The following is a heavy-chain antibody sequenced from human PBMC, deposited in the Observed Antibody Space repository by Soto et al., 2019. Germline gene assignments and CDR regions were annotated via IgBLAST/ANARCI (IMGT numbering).Heavy chain of an antibody. D-gene: IGHD5-12*01. CDR3: AKEGSVVATTPDFDY. CDR2: ISYDGSYK. CDR1: GFTFSSYG. V-gene: IGHV3-30*18. J-gene: IGHJ4*02. Sequence: QVQLVESGGGVVQPGRSLRLSCAASGFTFSSYGMHWVLQAPGKGLEWVAVISYDGSYKYYADSMKGRVTISRDNSKNTLYVQMNSLRAEDTAVYYCAKEGSVVATTPDFDYWGQGTLVTVSS.